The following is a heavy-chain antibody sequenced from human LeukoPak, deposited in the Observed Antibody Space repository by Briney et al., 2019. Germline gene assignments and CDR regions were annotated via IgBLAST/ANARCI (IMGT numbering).Heavy chain of an antibody. J-gene: IGHJ3*02. D-gene: IGHD4-17*01. CDR3: ASSDYDDDAFDI. CDR2: IYHSGST. V-gene: IGHV4-38-2*02. CDR1: GYSISSGYY. Sequence: PSETLSLTCTVSGYSISSGYYWGWIRQPPGKGLEWIGSIYHSGSTYYNPFLKSRVTISVDTSKNQFSLKLSSVTAADTAVYYCASSDYDDDAFDIWGQGTMVTVSS.